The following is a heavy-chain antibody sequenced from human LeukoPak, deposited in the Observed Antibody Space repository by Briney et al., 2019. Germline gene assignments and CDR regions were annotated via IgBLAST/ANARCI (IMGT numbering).Heavy chain of an antibody. J-gene: IGHJ4*02. CDR1: GGSISSYY. CDR3: ARVEARSSPYFDY. Sequence: SETLSLTCTVSGGSISSYYWSWIRQPPGKGLEWIGYIYYSGSTNYNPSLKSRVTISVDTSKNQFSLKLSSVTAADTAVYYCARVEARSSPYFDYWGQGTLSPSPQ. V-gene: IGHV4-59*01. D-gene: IGHD1-1*01. CDR2: IYYSGST.